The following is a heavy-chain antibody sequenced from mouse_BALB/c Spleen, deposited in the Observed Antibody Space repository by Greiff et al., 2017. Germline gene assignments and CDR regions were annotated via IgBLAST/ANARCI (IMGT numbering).Heavy chain of an antibody. Sequence: DLVKPGASVKLSCKASGYTFTSYWINWIKQRPGQGLEWIGRIAPGSGSTYYNEMFKGKATLTVDTSSSTAYIQLSRLSSEDSAVYFCARSAGSLDYWGQGTTLTVSS. J-gene: IGHJ2*01. CDR1: GYTFTSYW. V-gene: IGHV1S41*01. D-gene: IGHD1-1*01. CDR3: ARSAGSLDY. CDR2: IAPGSGST.